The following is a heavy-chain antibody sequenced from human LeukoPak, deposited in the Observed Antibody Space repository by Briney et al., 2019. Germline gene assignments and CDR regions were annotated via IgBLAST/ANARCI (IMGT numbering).Heavy chain of an antibody. J-gene: IGHJ4*02. CDR3: AKDYSFSNFN. D-gene: IGHD2-15*01. CDR1: GFVFSNHW. V-gene: IGHV3-7*01. Sequence: GGSLRLSCAASGFVFSNHWMTWVRQAPGKGLEWAANINERGSETYYADYVKGRFTISRDNTKKSLFLQLNSLGVEDTATYYCAKDYSFSNFNWGQGTLVTVSS. CDR2: INERGSET.